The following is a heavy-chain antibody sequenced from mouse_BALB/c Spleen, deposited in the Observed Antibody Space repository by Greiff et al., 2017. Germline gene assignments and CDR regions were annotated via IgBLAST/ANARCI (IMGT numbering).Heavy chain of an antibody. CDR1: GYTFTDYN. Sequence: EVQLQQSGPELVKPGASVKISCKASGYTFTDYNMHWVKQSHGKSLEWIGYIYPYNGGTGYNQKFKSKATLTVDNSSSTAYMELRSRTSEDSAVYYCARSMITTGVYAMDYWGQGTSVTVAS. CDR3: ARSMITTGVYAMDY. J-gene: IGHJ4*01. CDR2: IYPYNGGT. V-gene: IGHV1S29*02. D-gene: IGHD2-4*01.